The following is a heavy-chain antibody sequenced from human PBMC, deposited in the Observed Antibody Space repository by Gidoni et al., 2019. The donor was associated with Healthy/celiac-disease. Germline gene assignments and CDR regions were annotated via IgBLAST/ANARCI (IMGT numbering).Heavy chain of an antibody. J-gene: IGHJ3*02. V-gene: IGHV3-33*01. CDR2: IWYDGSNK. Sequence: QVQLVESGGGVVQPGRSLRLSCSASGFTFSSYGMHWVRQAPGKGLEWVAVIWYDGSNKYYADSVKGRFTISRDNSKNTLYLQMNSLRAEDTAVYYCAHSGSDAFDIWAKGQWSPSLQ. CDR1: GFTFSSYG. D-gene: IGHD3-10*01. CDR3: AHSGSDAFDI.